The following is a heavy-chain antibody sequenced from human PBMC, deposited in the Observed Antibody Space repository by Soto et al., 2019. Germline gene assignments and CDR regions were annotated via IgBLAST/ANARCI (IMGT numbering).Heavy chain of an antibody. J-gene: IGHJ6*02. CDR3: ASHSRDIVVVPAASYYYYYGMDV. CDR2: IIPIFGTA. CDR1: GGTFSSYA. V-gene: IGHV1-69*01. D-gene: IGHD2-2*01. Sequence: QVQLVQSGAEVKKPGSSVKVSCKASGGTFSSYAISWVRQAPGQGLEWMGGIIPIFGTANYAQKFQGRFTITADESTSTAYMELSSLRSEDTAVYYCASHSRDIVVVPAASYYYYYGMDVWGQGTTVTVSS.